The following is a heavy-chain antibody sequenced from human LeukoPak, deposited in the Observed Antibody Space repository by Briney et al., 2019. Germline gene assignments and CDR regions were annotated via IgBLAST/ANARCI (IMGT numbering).Heavy chain of an antibody. CDR2: IYPGDSDT. CDR1: GYSFTSYW. J-gene: IGHJ5*02. Sequence: GESLKISCKGSGYSFTSYWIGLGRQLPGKGLEWMGIIYPGDSDTRYSPSFQGQVTISADKSISTAYLQWSSLKASDTAMYYCARRGYCSGGSCYSNWFDPWGQGTLVTVSS. D-gene: IGHD2-15*01. CDR3: ARRGYCSGGSCYSNWFDP. V-gene: IGHV5-51*01.